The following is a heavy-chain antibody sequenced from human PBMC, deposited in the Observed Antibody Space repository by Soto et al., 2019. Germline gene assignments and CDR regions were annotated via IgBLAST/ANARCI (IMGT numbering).Heavy chain of an antibody. J-gene: IGHJ6*02. CDR2: IVPIFGTT. D-gene: IGHD6-19*01. CDR3: ARVEAVAGLYNYHGLDV. V-gene: IGHV1-69*13. CDR1: GGTFSNYA. Sequence: QVQLVQSGAEVKKPGSSVKVSCKVSGGTFSNYAIDWVRLAPGHGLEWMGGIVPIFGTTYYTQKLQGRATIIADDSTTTAYLEMSSLRSEDTAIYYCARVEAVAGLYNYHGLDVWGQGTAFTVSS.